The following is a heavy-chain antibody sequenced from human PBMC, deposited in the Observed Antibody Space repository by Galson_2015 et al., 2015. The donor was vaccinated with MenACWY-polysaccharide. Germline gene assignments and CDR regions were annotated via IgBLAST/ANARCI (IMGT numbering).Heavy chain of an antibody. Sequence: SMRLSCAASGFTLSSYAMNWVRQAPGKGLEWISYITSGGGTIYYADSVKGRFTISRDNAKNSVNLQMRSLRAEDTAVYYCARDYAWGILLVGFVFDFWGQGTLVAVSA. D-gene: IGHD2-8*02. J-gene: IGHJ4*02. CDR3: ARDYAWGILLVGFVFDF. CDR1: GFTLSSYA. CDR2: ITSGGGTI. V-gene: IGHV3-48*03.